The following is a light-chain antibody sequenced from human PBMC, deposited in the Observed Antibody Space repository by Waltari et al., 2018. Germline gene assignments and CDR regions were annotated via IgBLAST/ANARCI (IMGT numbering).Light chain of an antibody. Sequence: QSVLTQPPSASGTPGQRVTISCSGSSPNVGRTSAYWYHQLPGTAPKLLIYRNDHRPSGVPERFSASKSGTLASLAISGLRSEDEADYYCAAWDDSLRAKFVFGTGTKVTVL. CDR3: AAWDDSLRAKFV. V-gene: IGLV1-47*01. J-gene: IGLJ1*01. CDR2: RND. CDR1: SPNVGRTS.